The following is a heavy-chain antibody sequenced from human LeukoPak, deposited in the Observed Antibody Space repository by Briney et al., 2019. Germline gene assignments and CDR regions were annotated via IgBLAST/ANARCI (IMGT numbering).Heavy chain of an antibody. Sequence: SETLSLTCAVYGGSFSGYYWSWIRQPPGKGLEWIGEINHSGSTNYNPSLKSRVTISVDTSKNQFSLKLSSVTAADTAVYYCARERGNPNEDYYYYYYMDVWGKGTTVTVSS. CDR3: ARERGNPNEDYYYYYYMDV. CDR2: INHSGST. CDR1: GGSFSGYY. V-gene: IGHV4-34*01. J-gene: IGHJ6*03. D-gene: IGHD4-23*01.